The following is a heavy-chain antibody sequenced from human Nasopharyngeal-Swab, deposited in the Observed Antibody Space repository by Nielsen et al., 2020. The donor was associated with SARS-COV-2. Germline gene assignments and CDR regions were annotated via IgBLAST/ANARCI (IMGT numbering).Heavy chain of an antibody. V-gene: IGHV5-51*01. CDR3: ARLRSSSWYDPGDFQH. J-gene: IGHJ1*01. D-gene: IGHD6-13*01. CDR1: GYSFTSYW. Sequence: GGSLRLSCKGSGYSFTSYWIGWVRQMPGKGLEWMGIIYPGDSDTRYSPSFQGQVTISADKSISTAYLQWSSLKASDTAMYYCARLRSSSWYDPGDFQHWGQGTLVTVSP. CDR2: IYPGDSDT.